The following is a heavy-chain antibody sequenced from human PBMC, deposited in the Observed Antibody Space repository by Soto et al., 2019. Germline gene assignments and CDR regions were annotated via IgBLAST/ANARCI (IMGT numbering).Heavy chain of an antibody. CDR1: GFTFSNAW. V-gene: IGHV3-15*07. D-gene: IGHD1-26*01. CDR3: TTFPTGSWEPQAYPGDY. CDR2: IKSKTDGGTT. Sequence: EVQLVESGGGLVKPGGSLRLSCAASGFTFSNAWMNWVRQAPGKGLEWVGRIKSKTDGGTTDYAAPVKGRFTISRDDSKNTLYLQMNSLKTEDTAVYYCTTFPTGSWEPQAYPGDYWGQGTLVTVSS. J-gene: IGHJ4*02.